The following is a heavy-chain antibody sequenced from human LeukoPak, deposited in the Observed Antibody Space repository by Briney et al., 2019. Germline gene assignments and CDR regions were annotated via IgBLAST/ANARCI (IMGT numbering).Heavy chain of an antibody. CDR1: GFTFSSYA. CDR3: AKDVATQYYFDSSGYYFPNDAFDI. Sequence: GGSLRLSCAASGFTFSSYAMSWVRQAPGKGLEWVSAISGSGGSTYYADSVKGRFTISRDNSKNTLYLQMNSLRAEDTAVYYCAKDVATQYYFDSSGYYFPNDAFDIWGQGTMVTVSS. CDR2: ISGSGGST. J-gene: IGHJ3*02. V-gene: IGHV3-23*01. D-gene: IGHD3-22*01.